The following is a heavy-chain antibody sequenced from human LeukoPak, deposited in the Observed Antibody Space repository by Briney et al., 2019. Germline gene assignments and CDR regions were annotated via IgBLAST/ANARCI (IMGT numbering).Heavy chain of an antibody. J-gene: IGHJ4*02. CDR3: ARAHFYCSSTSCYGQIITAFIAVAGHLDY. D-gene: IGHD2-2*01. CDR1: GFTFSSYA. Sequence: GRSLRLSCAASGFTFSSYAMHWVRQAPGKGLEWVAVISYEGSNKYYADSVKGRFTISRDNSKNTLYLQMSSLRAEDTAVYYCARAHFYCSSTSCYGQIITAFIAVAGHLDYWGQGTLVTVSS. CDR2: ISYEGSNK. V-gene: IGHV3-30*04.